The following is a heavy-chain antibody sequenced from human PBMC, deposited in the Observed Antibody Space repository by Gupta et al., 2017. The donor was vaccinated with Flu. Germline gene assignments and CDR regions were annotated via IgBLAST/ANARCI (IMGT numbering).Heavy chain of an antibody. D-gene: IGHD2-2*01. J-gene: IGHJ4*02. Sequence: ASGFSLDDYGMHWVRQAAGKGLEWVAVIWYDGTNKYYGDSVKGRFTISRDNSKNRLYLHMISLTAEDTATYYCARGSSKYASLFESCGQGTRVTVSS. CDR1: GFSLDDYG. CDR3: ARGSSKYASLFES. V-gene: IGHV3-33*01. CDR2: IWYDGTNK.